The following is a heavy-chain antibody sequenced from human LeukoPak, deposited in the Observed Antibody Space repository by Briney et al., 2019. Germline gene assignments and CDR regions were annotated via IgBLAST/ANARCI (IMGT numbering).Heavy chain of an antibody. CDR1: GFTFDDYA. CDR2: ISGSGGST. CDR3: ARGATIFGVVYFDY. V-gene: IGHV3-23*01. J-gene: IGHJ4*02. Sequence: PGGSLRLSCAASGFTFDDYAMHWVRQAPGKGLEWVSGISGSGGSTYYADSVKGRFTISRDNSKNTLYLQMNSLRAEDTAVYYCARGATIFGVVYFDYWGQGTLVTVSS. D-gene: IGHD3-3*01.